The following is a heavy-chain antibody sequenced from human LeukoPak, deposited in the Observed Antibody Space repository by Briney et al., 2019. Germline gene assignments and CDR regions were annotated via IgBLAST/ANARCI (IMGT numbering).Heavy chain of an antibody. CDR3: AKDSRMMVVFITGKGTEFDY. CDR1: GFTFSNYG. CDR2: IRYDGSNK. Sequence: GGSLRLSCAASGFTFSNYGMHWVRQAPGKGLEWVAFIRYDGSNKYYSDSVKGRFTVSRDTSKNTLYLQMKRLRAEDTAVYYCAKDSRMMVVFITGKGTEFDYWGQGALVTVSS. J-gene: IGHJ4*02. V-gene: IGHV3-30*02. D-gene: IGHD3-22*01.